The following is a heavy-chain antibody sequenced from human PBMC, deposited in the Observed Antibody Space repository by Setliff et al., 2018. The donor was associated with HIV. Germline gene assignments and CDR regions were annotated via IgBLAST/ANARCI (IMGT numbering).Heavy chain of an antibody. CDR1: GVTFNYSF. CDR2: VVPTIHEA. Sequence: SVKVSCKASGVTFNYSFITWVRQAPGQGLEWMGGVVPTIHEATYAQKFQGRVTITADESATTVYMEMSGLTSEDTATYYCARGADASGYFYREYFQHWGQGTLVTVSS. CDR3: ARGADASGYFYREYFQH. V-gene: IGHV1-69*13. D-gene: IGHD3-22*01. J-gene: IGHJ1*01.